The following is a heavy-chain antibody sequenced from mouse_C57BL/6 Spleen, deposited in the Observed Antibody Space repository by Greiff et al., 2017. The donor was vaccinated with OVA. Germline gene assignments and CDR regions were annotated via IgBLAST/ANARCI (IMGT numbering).Heavy chain of an antibody. CDR2: IDPSDSYT. D-gene: IGHD1-1*01. V-gene: IGHV1-69*01. J-gene: IGHJ3*01. Sequence: QVQLQQPGAELVMPGASVKLSCKASGYTFTSYWMHWVKQRPGQGLEWIGEIDPSDSYTNYNQKFKGKSTLTVDKSSSTAYMQLSSLTSEDSAVYYCARGYYGSSYVGCAYWGQGTLVTVSA. CDR1: GYTFTSYW. CDR3: ARGYYGSSYVGCAY.